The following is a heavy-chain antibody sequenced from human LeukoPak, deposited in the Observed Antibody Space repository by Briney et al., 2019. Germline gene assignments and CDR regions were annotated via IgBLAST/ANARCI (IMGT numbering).Heavy chain of an antibody. CDR2: IYHSGSA. CDR1: GYSITSGYN. Sequence: SETLSLTCTVSGYSITSGYNWAWFRQPPGKVLEWIGSIYHSGSAYYNPSLKSRVTISVDTSKNQFSLKLSSVTAAATAVYYCVRYRSSTTCYTRAVDYWGQGTLVTVSS. D-gene: IGHD2-2*02. CDR3: VRYRSSTTCYTRAVDY. V-gene: IGHV4-38-2*02. J-gene: IGHJ4*02.